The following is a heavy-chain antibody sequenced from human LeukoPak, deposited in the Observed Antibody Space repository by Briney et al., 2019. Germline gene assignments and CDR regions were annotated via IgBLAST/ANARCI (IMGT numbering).Heavy chain of an antibody. CDR3: ARDKALTGIWFDS. D-gene: IGHD2-21*02. V-gene: IGHV3-30-3*01. CDR2: ISSDGNTK. J-gene: IGHJ5*01. CDR1: GFTFSSFV. Sequence: GGSLRLSCAASGFTFSSFVMHWVRQAPGKGLEWVAVISSDGNTKFFADSVKGRFTISRDNSKNTLYLQMNNLRPEDTAMYYCARDKALTGIWFDSWGQGILVTVS.